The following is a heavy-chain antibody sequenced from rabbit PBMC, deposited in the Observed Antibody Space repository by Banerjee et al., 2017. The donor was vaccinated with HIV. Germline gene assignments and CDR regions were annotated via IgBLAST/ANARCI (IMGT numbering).Heavy chain of an antibody. Sequence: QSLEESGGDLVKPEGSLTLTCTASGFTFSNNDYMCWVRQAPGKGLEWISCIAGDSSGFTYSATWAKGRFTCSKTSSTTVTLQMTSLTVADTATYFCARDLAGVIGWNFGWWGQGTLVTVS. CDR2: IAGDSSGFT. CDR1: GFTFSNNDY. V-gene: IGHV1S40*01. D-gene: IGHD4-1*01. J-gene: IGHJ4*01. CDR3: ARDLAGVIGWNFGW.